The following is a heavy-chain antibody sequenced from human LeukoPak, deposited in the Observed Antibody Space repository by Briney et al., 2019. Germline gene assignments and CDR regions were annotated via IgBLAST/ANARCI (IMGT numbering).Heavy chain of an antibody. J-gene: IGHJ4*02. CDR1: GGSVSSGSYY. Sequence: PSETLSLTCIVSGGSVSSGSYYWSWIRQPPGKGLEWIGYIYYSGSTNYNPSLKRRVTISVDTSKNQFSLKLSSVTAADTAVYYCARAAYSGSYHSDYWGQGTLVTVSS. V-gene: IGHV4-61*01. CDR3: ARAAYSGSYHSDY. D-gene: IGHD1-26*01. CDR2: IYYSGST.